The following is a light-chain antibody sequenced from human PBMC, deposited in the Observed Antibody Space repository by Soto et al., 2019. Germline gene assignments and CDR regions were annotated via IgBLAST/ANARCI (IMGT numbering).Light chain of an antibody. CDR2: DVR. CDR1: SSDVGGYNF. J-gene: IGLJ2*01. V-gene: IGLV2-14*03. Sequence: QSVLTQPASVSGSPGQSITISCTGTSSDVGGYNFVSCYQQHPGKAPKFIIYDVRNRPSGVSKRFSGSRSGNTASLTLSGLQAEDEADYYCSSYTSSSTVIFGGGTKLTVL. CDR3: SSYTSSSTVI.